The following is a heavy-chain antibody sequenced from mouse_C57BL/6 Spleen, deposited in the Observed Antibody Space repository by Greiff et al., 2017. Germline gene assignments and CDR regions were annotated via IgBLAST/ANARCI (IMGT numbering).Heavy chain of an antibody. CDR1: GYTFTSYW. D-gene: IGHD1-1*01. J-gene: IGHJ2*01. CDR3: ARLTTVVSDY. Sequence: VQLQQPGAELVKPGASVKLSCKASGYTFTSYWMQWVKQRPGQGLEWIGEIDPSDSYTNYNQKFKGKATLTVDTSSSTAYMQLSSLTSEDSAVYYWARLTTVVSDYWGQGTTLTVSS. V-gene: IGHV1-50*01. CDR2: IDPSDSYT.